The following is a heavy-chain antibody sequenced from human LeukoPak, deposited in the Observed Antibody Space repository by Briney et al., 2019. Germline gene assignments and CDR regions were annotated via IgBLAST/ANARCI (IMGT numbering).Heavy chain of an antibody. Sequence: GASVKVSCKASGYTFSGYYMHWMRQAPGQGLEWMGWIDPKSGGTNYAQKFQGRVTMTTDTSASTAYMELSSLRSDDTAVYYCARRLYYYDTSGFGWFDPWGQGTLVTVSS. J-gene: IGHJ5*02. CDR1: GYTFSGYY. D-gene: IGHD3-22*01. V-gene: IGHV1-2*02. CDR2: IDPKSGGT. CDR3: ARRLYYYDTSGFGWFDP.